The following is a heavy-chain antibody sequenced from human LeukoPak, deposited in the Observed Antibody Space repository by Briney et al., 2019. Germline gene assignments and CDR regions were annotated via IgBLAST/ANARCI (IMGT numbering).Heavy chain of an antibody. CDR1: GSTFPIYY. CDR2: INPSGGST. J-gene: IGHJ4*02. Sequence: ASVKVSCKASGSTFPIYYMHWVRQAPGQGLEWMGIINPSGGSTSYAQKFQGRVTMTRDTSTSTVYMELSSLRSEDTAVYYCARARGYSYGYAYWGQGTLVTVSS. D-gene: IGHD5-18*01. V-gene: IGHV1-46*01. CDR3: ARARGYSYGYAY.